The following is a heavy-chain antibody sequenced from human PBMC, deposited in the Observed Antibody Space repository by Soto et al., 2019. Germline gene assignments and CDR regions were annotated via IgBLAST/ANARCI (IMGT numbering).Heavy chain of an antibody. V-gene: IGHV3-30-3*02. CDR2: MSYDGST. D-gene: IGHD1-7*01. CDR1: GFTFSTYT. CDR3: AKWGTNYHYGMDV. Sequence: GGSLRLSCAASGFTFSTYTMHWVRQAPGKGLEWVAVMSYDGSTYYADSVKGRFTISRDNSNNTLYVQMNTLRAEDTAVYYCAKWGTNYHYGMDVWGQGTTVTVSS. J-gene: IGHJ6*02.